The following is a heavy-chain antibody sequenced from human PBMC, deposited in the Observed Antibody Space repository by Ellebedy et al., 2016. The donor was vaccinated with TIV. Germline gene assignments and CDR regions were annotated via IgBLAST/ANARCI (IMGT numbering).Heavy chain of an antibody. D-gene: IGHD2-21*02. V-gene: IGHV1-69*13. Sequence: SVKVSXXASLGTFSSYAISWVRQAPGQGLEWMGGIIPIFGTANYAQKFQGRVTITADESTSTAYMELSSLRSEDTAVYYCARGCGGDCYDAFDIWGQGTMVTVSS. J-gene: IGHJ3*02. CDR3: ARGCGGDCYDAFDI. CDR2: IIPIFGTA. CDR1: LGTFSSYA.